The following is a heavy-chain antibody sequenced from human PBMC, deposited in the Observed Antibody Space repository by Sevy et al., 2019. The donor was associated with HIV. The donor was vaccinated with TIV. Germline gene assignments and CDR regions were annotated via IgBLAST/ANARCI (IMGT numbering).Heavy chain of an antibody. D-gene: IGHD1-26*01. CDR3: AGENAWGRGYS. V-gene: IGHV4-59*08. J-gene: IGHJ4*02. CDR2: IYYNGHI. CDR1: GGSITGLY. Sequence: PSETLSLTCTVSGGSITGLYWNWIRQPPGKGLEWIANIYYNGHINYNPSLKSRVTLSLDTSKNQFSLRLSSVTAADTAMYYCAGENAWGRGYSWGQGTLVTVSS.